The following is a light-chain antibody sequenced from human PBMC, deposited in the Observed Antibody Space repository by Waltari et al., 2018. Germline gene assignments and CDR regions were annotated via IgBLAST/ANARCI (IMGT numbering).Light chain of an antibody. CDR1: RSDIGDYNY. CDR2: DVT. V-gene: IGLV2-14*03. Sequence: QSALTQPASVSGSPGQSITISCTGTRSDIGDYNYVSWYPQHPGKAPKLIICDVTNRSAGVSDRSSGSKSSNTASMTISAHQAEDEGDYYCSSYRSTISVVFGGGTKVTVL. J-gene: IGLJ2*01. CDR3: SSYRSTISVV.